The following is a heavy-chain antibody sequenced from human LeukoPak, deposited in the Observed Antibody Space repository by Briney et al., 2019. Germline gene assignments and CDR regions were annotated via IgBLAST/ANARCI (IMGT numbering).Heavy chain of an antibody. Sequence: PGGSLRLSCAASGFTFSSYWMHWVRQAPGKGLVWVSYFNGDDSGTNHADSVQGRFTISRDNAKNTLYLQMNSLRAEDTAVYYCARLRRDYHFDYWGQGTLVTVSS. CDR3: ARLRRDYHFDY. V-gene: IGHV3-74*01. J-gene: IGHJ4*02. CDR1: GFTFSSYW. CDR2: FNGDDSGT. D-gene: IGHD3-3*01.